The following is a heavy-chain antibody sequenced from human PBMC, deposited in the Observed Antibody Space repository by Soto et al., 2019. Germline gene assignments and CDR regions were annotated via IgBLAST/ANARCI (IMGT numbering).Heavy chain of an antibody. CDR3: ARDPNTVFYI. Sequence: PSETLSLTCTVSGGSISSGANYWSWIRQHPGKGLEWIGFIYYGGSTYYNPSLQSRVAISLDTSKNQFSLKLTSVTAADTAVYYCARDPNTVFYIWGQGTLVTVSS. V-gene: IGHV4-31*02. D-gene: IGHD3-3*01. J-gene: IGHJ4*02. CDR2: IYYGGST. CDR1: GGSISSGANY.